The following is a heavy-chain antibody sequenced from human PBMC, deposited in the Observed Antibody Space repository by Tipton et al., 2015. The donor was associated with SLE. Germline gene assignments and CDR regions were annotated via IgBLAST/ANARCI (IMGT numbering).Heavy chain of an antibody. CDR2: IYYSGST. J-gene: IGHJ2*01. V-gene: IGHV4-59*01. Sequence: LTCTVSGGSISSYYWSWIRQPPGKGLEWIGYIYYSGSTNYNPSLKSRVTISVDTSKNQFSLKLSSVTAADTAVYYCARGGWDREWYFDLWGRGTLVTVSS. CDR1: GGSISSYY. D-gene: IGHD6-19*01. CDR3: ARGGWDREWYFDL.